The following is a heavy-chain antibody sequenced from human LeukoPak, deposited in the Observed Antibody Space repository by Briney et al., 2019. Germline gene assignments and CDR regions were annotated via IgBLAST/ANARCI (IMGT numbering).Heavy chain of an antibody. Sequence: GESLKISCKGSGYSFTSYWIGWVRPMPGKGLEWMGIIYPGDSDTRYSPSFQGQVTISADKSISTAYLQWSSLKASDTAMYYCARRTYCGGDCYSGNSEYFQHWGQGTLVTVSS. CDR2: IYPGDSDT. CDR3: ARRTYCGGDCYSGNSEYFQH. V-gene: IGHV5-51*01. CDR1: GYSFTSYW. D-gene: IGHD2-21*01. J-gene: IGHJ1*01.